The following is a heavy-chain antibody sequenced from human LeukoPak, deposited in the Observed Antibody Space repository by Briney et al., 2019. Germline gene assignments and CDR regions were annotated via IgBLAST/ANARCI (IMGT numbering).Heavy chain of an antibody. D-gene: IGHD2-21*02. V-gene: IGHV3-30-3*01. J-gene: IGHJ3*02. Sequence: GGSLRLSCAASGFSFSGSAMHWVRQAPGKGLEWVAVISYDGSNKYYADSVKGRFTISRDNSKNTLYLQMNSLRAEDTAVYYCARVAVVTAILDAFDIWGQGTMVTVSS. CDR3: ARVAVVTAILDAFDI. CDR2: ISYDGSNK. CDR1: GFSFSGSA.